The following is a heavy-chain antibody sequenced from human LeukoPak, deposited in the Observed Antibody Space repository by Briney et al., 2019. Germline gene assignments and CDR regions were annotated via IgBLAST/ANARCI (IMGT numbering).Heavy chain of an antibody. CDR1: GFTFSLFT. V-gene: IGHV3-21*01. J-gene: IGHJ6*02. Sequence: GGSLRLSCAASGFTFSLFTMNWVRQAPGKALEWVSAISGSGTYIYYADSVRGRFTISRDNAKNSLFLQMNSLRAEDTAVYYCAREVVTAMDVWGQGTTVTVSS. CDR2: ISGSGTYI. CDR3: AREVVTAMDV. D-gene: IGHD2-21*02.